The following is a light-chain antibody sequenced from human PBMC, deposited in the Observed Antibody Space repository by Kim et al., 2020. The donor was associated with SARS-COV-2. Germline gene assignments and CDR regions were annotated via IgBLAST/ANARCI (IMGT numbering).Light chain of an antibody. V-gene: IGLV1-51*01. CDR1: SSNIGNNY. CDR3: GTWDTSLTAGV. J-gene: IGLJ2*01. Sequence: GQGVTTSCSGNSSNIGNNYVSWYQQFPGTAPTLLIYDNNKRPSGIPDRFSCSKSGTSATLGITGLQTGDEADYHCGTWDTSLTAGVFGGGTQLTVL. CDR2: DNN.